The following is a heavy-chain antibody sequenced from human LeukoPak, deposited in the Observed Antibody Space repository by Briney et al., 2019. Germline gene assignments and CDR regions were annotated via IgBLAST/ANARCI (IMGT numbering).Heavy chain of an antibody. CDR3: ARVHHTAMVLYYFDY. D-gene: IGHD5-18*01. CDR2: INPNSGGT. CDR1: GYTFTGYY. V-gene: IGHV1-2*02. J-gene: IGHJ4*02. Sequence: ASVKVSCKASGYTFTGYYMHWVRQASGQGLEWMGWINPNSGGTNYAQKFQGRVTMTRDTSISTAYMELSRLRSDDTAVYYCARVHHTAMVLYYFDYWGQGTLVTVSS.